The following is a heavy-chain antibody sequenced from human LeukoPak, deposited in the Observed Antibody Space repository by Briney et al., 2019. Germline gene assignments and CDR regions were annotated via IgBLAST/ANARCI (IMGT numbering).Heavy chain of an antibody. D-gene: IGHD3-10*01. J-gene: IGHJ4*02. CDR1: GGSISSGSYY. Sequence: SETLSLTCTVSGGSISSGSYYWSWIRQPAGKGLEWIGSIYYSGSTYYNPSLKSRVTISVDTSKNQFSLKLSSVTAADTAVYYCARTRYYYNSRSYGAPYYFDYWGQGTLVTVSS. V-gene: IGHV4-39*01. CDR2: IYYSGST. CDR3: ARTRYYYNSRSYGAPYYFDY.